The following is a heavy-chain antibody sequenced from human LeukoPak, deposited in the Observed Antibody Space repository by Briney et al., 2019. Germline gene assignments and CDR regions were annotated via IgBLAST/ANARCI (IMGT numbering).Heavy chain of an antibody. CDR3: ARDCSSTSYYPRYNWFDP. CDR2: INHSGST. Sequence: SETLSLTCAVYGGSFSGYYWSWIRQPPGKGLEWIGEINHSGSTNYNPSLKSRVTISVDTSKNQFSLKLSSVTAADTAVYYCARDCSSTSYYPRYNWFDPWGQGTLVTVSS. V-gene: IGHV4-34*01. D-gene: IGHD2-2*01. CDR1: GGSFSGYY. J-gene: IGHJ5*02.